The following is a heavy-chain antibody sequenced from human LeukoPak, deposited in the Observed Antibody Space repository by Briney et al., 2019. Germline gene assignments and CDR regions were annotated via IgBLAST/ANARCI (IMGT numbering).Heavy chain of an antibody. CDR2: IIPIFRTA. CDR1: GGTFISYA. Sequence: SAVKVSCKAAGGTFISYAISGVRQAPGQGREWVGRIIPIFRTANYTQKYQGRVTITTDETTSTAYMELSSLRSEDTAVYYCARGIGGAAGAFDIWGQGTMVTVSS. J-gene: IGHJ3*02. CDR3: ARGIGGAAGAFDI. D-gene: IGHD1-26*01. V-gene: IGHV1-69*05.